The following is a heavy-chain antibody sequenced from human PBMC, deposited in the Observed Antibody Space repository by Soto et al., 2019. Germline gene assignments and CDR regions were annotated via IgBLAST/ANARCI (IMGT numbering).Heavy chain of an antibody. CDR3: ARPRGIAAAGTSRYYYGMDV. CDR2: IIPIFGTA. V-gene: IGHV1-69*01. Sequence: QVQLVQSGAEVKKPGSSVKVSCKASGGTFSSYAISWVRQAPGQGLEWMGGIIPIFGTANYAQKFQGRVTITADESTSTAYMELSSLRSEDTTVYYCARPRGIAAAGTSRYYYGMDVWGQGTTVTVSS. CDR1: GGTFSSYA. J-gene: IGHJ6*02. D-gene: IGHD6-13*01.